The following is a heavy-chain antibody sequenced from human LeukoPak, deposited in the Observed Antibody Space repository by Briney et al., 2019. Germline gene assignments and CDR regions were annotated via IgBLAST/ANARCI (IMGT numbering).Heavy chain of an antibody. CDR1: GFTFDDYA. D-gene: IGHD6-13*01. Sequence: GGSLRLSCAASGFTFDDYAMHWVRQAPGKGLEWVSGISWNSGSIGYADSVKGRFTISRDNAKNSLYPQMNSLRAEDTALYYCAKVGIAAALPDYWGQGTLVTVSS. J-gene: IGHJ4*02. V-gene: IGHV3-9*01. CDR3: AKVGIAAALPDY. CDR2: ISWNSGSI.